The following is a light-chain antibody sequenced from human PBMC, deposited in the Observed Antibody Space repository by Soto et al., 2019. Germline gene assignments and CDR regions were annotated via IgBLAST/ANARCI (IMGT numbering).Light chain of an antibody. J-gene: IGKJ2*01. CDR2: GAS. V-gene: IGKV3-20*01. Sequence: EVVLTQSPGTLSLSPGERATLSCRASQSVSNFYLAWYQQKPGQAPRLLMYGASNRATGIPDRFSGSGSGTDFTLTISRLEPEDFAVYYCQHYSSAPYTCCQGTKLEI. CDR3: QHYSSAPYT. CDR1: QSVSNFY.